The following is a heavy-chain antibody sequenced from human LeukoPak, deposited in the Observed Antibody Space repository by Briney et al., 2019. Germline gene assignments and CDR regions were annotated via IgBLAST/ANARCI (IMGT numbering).Heavy chain of an antibody. V-gene: IGHV4-59*01. D-gene: IGHD3-10*01. J-gene: IGHJ6*02. CDR1: GGSFSGYY. CDR3: ARDSSGNYGMDV. CDR2: IYYSGST. Sequence: SETLSLTCAVYGGSFSGYYWSWIRQPPGKGLEWIGHIYYSGSTKYNPSLTGRVTISIDTSKSQFSLKLTSVSAADTAVYYCARDSSGNYGMDVWGQGTTVTVSS.